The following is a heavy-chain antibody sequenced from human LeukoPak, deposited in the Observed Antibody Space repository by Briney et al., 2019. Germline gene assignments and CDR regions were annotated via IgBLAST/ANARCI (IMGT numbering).Heavy chain of an antibody. J-gene: IGHJ4*02. CDR1: GYTFTSYY. CDR3: ARGVAMRDSSGYYLGY. CDR2: INPSGGST. D-gene: IGHD3-22*01. Sequence: GASVKVSCKASGYTFTSYYMHWVRQALGQGLEWMGIINPSGGSTSYAQKFQGRVTMTRDTSTSTVYMELSSLRSEDTAVYYCARGVAMRDSSGYYLGYWGQGTLVTVSS. V-gene: IGHV1-46*01.